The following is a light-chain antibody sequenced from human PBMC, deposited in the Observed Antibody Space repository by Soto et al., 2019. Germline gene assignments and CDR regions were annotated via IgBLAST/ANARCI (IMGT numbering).Light chain of an antibody. CDR1: SSNIGSNA. V-gene: IGLV1-44*01. Sequence: QSVLTQPPSTSGTPGQRVTISCSGSSSNIGSNAVNWYQQLPGTAPKLLIYRNNQRPSGVPDRFSGSKSGTSASLAISRLQSEDEADYYCAAWDGSLKGYVFATGTKVTVL. J-gene: IGLJ1*01. CDR3: AAWDGSLKGYV. CDR2: RNN.